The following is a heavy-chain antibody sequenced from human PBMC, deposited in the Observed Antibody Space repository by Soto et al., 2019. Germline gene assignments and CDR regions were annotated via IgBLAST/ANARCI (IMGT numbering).Heavy chain of an antibody. CDR3: ARAFDDSGSQFDY. D-gene: IGHD4-17*01. CDR1: GGSISSDSYY. V-gene: IGHV4-31*03. J-gene: IGHJ4*02. CDR2: IYYSGST. Sequence: QVQLQESGPGLVKPSQTLSLTCTVSGGSISSDSYYWSWIRQHPGKGLEWIGYIYYSGSTYYNPSLQSRVTISVDTSKHQFSLKLTSVTAADTAVYYCARAFDDSGSQFDYWGQGTLVTVSS.